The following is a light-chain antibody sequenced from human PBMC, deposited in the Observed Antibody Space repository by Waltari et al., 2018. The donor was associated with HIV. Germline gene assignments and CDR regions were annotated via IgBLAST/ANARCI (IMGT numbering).Light chain of an antibody. J-gene: IGKJ5*01. CDR3: QQYYSTLFT. Sequence: DIVMTQSPDSLAVSLGERATINCKSRQSVLYRSNNKNFLAWYQQKPGQPPKLLIYWASTRESGVPDRFSGSGSGTDFTLTISSLQAEDVAVYYCQQYYSTLFTFGQGTRLEIK. CDR2: WAS. CDR1: QSVLYRSNNKNF. V-gene: IGKV4-1*01.